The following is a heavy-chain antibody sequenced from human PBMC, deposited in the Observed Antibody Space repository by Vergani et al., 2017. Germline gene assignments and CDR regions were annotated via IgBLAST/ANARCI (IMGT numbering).Heavy chain of an antibody. J-gene: IGHJ4*02. D-gene: IGHD6-19*01. CDR2: ISGSGGRT. CDR1: GFTFSSYA. Sequence: EVQLLESGGGLVQPGGSLRLSCAASGFTFSSYAMSWVRQAPGKGLGWVSAISGSGGRTYYADSVKGRLTLSRDNSKNTLYLQMNSLRAEDTAVYYCAKPVVSGWVDYGGQGTLVTGAS. CDR3: AKPVVSGWVDY. V-gene: IGHV3-23*01.